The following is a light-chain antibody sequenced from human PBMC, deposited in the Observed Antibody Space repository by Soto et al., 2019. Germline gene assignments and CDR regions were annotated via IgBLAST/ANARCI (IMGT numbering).Light chain of an antibody. V-gene: IGKV1-13*02. J-gene: IGKJ3*01. Sequence: AIPLTQSPSSLSASVGDRVTITCRASQGISSALAWYQQKPGQAPKLLIYDASSLESGVPSRFSGSGSGTDFTLTISSLQPEDFATYYCQQFNSFTFTFGPGTKVDIK. CDR3: QQFNSFTFT. CDR1: QGISSA. CDR2: DAS.